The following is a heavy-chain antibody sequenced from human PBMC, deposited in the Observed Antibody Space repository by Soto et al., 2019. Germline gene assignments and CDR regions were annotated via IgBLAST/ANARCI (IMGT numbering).Heavy chain of an antibody. Sequence: QVQLQQWGARLLKTSETLSLTCAVYGGSFSGYYWSWIRQPPGKGLEWIGEINHSGSTNYNPSLKSRVTISVDTSKNQFSLKLSSVTAADTAVYYCARSPSGSSSVPDYWGQGTLVTVSS. D-gene: IGHD6-6*01. J-gene: IGHJ4*02. CDR2: INHSGST. V-gene: IGHV4-34*01. CDR3: ARSPSGSSSVPDY. CDR1: GGSFSGYY.